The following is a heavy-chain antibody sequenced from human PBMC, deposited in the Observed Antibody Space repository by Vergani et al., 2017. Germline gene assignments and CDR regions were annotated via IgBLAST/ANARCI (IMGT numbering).Heavy chain of an antibody. Sequence: QVQLQQWGAGLLKPSETLCLTCAVFGGSLSGYYWSWIRQPPGKGLEWIGEINHSGRTKYNPTLKSRVTISADTSKNQFSLRLSSVTAADTAGYYCARFPRGNYNGRDAFDIWGQGTMVTVSS. J-gene: IGHJ3*02. CDR1: GGSLSGYY. CDR2: INHSGRT. D-gene: IGHD1-7*01. V-gene: IGHV4-34*01. CDR3: ARFPRGNYNGRDAFDI.